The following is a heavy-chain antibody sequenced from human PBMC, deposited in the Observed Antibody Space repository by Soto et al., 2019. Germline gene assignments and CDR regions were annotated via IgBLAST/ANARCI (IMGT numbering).Heavy chain of an antibody. V-gene: IGHV3-30*18. J-gene: IGHJ6*02. CDR3: AKDLVGGVHDDGDDDYYYYYGMDV. D-gene: IGHD4-17*01. CDR1: GFTFSSYG. Sequence: QVQLVESGGGVVQPGRSLRLSCAASGFTFSSYGMHWVRQAPGKGLEWVAVISYDGSNKYYADSVKGRFTISRDNSKNTLYRLMNRLGAEDTAVYYCAKDLVGGVHDDGDDDYYYYYGMDVWGQGTTVTVSS. CDR2: ISYDGSNK.